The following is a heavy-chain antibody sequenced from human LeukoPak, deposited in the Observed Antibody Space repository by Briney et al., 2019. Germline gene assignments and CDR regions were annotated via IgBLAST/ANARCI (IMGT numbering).Heavy chain of an antibody. D-gene: IGHD6-13*01. CDR2: IYSGGST. Sequence: PGGSLRLSCAASGFTFSSYSMNWVRQAPGKGLEWVSVIYSGGSTYYADSVKGRFTISRDNSKNTLYLQMNSLRAEDTAVYYCARDKGGYSSSWSLDYWGQGTLVTVSS. CDR1: GFTFSSYS. CDR3: ARDKGGYSSSWSLDY. V-gene: IGHV3-53*01. J-gene: IGHJ4*02.